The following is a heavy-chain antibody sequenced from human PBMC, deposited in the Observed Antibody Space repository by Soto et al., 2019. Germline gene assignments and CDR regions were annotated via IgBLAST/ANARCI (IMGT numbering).Heavy chain of an antibody. CDR3: VRGMNPLF. Sequence: AGGSLRLSCAASGFTLRTYTMNWVRQAPGKGLEWVSSISISSSDRYYADSVRGRFTISRDNAKNALYLQMNSLRADDTAVYFCVRGMNPLFGGQGTVVTVSS. CDR1: GFTLRTYT. CDR2: ISISSSDR. V-gene: IGHV3-21*06. J-gene: IGHJ4*01.